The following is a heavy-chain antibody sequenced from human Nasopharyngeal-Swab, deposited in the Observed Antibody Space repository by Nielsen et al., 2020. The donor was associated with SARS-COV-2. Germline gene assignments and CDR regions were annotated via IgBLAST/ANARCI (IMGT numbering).Heavy chain of an antibody. Sequence: ASVKVSCKASGYLLIHQALHWVRQAAGQSVEWMGWITAANGNKEYPQNFHDRLTLTTDASANTAYMDLSGLTSEDTAIYYCVRDDGRSWLLDKWGQGTQVTVSA. V-gene: IGHV1-3*01. J-gene: IGHJ4*02. CDR3: VRDDGRSWLLDK. CDR1: GYLLIHQA. CDR2: ITAANGNK. D-gene: IGHD5-24*01.